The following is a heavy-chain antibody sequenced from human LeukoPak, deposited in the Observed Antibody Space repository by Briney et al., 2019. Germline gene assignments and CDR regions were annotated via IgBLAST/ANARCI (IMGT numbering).Heavy chain of an antibody. V-gene: IGHV3-33*01. D-gene: IGHD2-2*01. Sequence: GGSLRLSCAASGFTFSSYGMHWVRQAPGKGLEWVAVIWYDGSNKYYADSVKGRFTISRDNSKNTLYLQMNSLRAEDTAVYYCARKLGYCSSTSCTRAAKTSYYYGMDVWGQGTTVTVSS. CDR1: GFTFSSYG. CDR3: ARKLGYCSSTSCTRAAKTSYYYGMDV. CDR2: IWYDGSNK. J-gene: IGHJ6*02.